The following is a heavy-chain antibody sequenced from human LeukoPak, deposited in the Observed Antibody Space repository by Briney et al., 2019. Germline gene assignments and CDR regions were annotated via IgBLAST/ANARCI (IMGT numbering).Heavy chain of an antibody. Sequence: PGGSLRLSCAASGFTLSSYAMHWVRQAPGKGLEWVAVISYDGSNKYYADSVKGRFTIFRDNSKNTLYLQMNSLRAEDTAVYYCASLRSSSWYDHFDYWGQGTLVTVSS. CDR2: ISYDGSNK. V-gene: IGHV3-30*04. D-gene: IGHD6-13*01. CDR1: GFTLSSYA. CDR3: ASLRSSSWYDHFDY. J-gene: IGHJ4*02.